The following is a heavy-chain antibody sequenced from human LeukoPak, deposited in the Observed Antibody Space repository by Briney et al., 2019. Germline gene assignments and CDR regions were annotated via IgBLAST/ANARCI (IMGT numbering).Heavy chain of an antibody. J-gene: IGHJ4*02. CDR3: ARDISGYGTPYYFDY. Sequence: GGSLRLSCAASGFTFSDYYMSWIRQAPGKGLEWVSYISSSGSTIYYADPVKGRFTISRDNAKNSLYLQMNSLRAEDTAVYYCARDISGYGTPYYFDYWGQGTLVTVSS. V-gene: IGHV3-11*01. CDR2: ISSSGSTI. D-gene: IGHD5-12*01. CDR1: GFTFSDYY.